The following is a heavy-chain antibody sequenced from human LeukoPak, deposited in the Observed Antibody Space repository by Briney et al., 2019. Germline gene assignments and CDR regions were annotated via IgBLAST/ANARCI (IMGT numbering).Heavy chain of an antibody. CDR3: ARELSSARGLDY. CDR1: GFTVSSNY. V-gene: IGHV3-53*01. J-gene: IGHJ4*02. Sequence: GGSLRLSCAASGFTVSSNYMSWVRQAPGKGLEWVSVIYSGGSTYYADSVKGRFTISRDNSKNTLYLQMNSLRAEDTAVYYCARELSSARGLDYWGQGTLVTVSS. D-gene: IGHD2-2*01. CDR2: IYSGGST.